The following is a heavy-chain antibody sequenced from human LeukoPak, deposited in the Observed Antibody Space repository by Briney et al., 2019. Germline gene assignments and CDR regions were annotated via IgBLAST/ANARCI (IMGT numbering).Heavy chain of an antibody. V-gene: IGHV4-39*01. J-gene: IGHJ6*02. CDR3: ARVKTTVTGGVDV. CDR1: GGSIGSSSFY. CDR2: IFYSGST. Sequence: SETLSLTCTVSGGSIGSSSFYWDWIRQPPGKGLEWIGTIFYSGSTYYNPSLKSRITISVDTSKNQFSLKLSSVTAADTAVYYCARVKTTVTGGVDVWGQGTTVTVSS. D-gene: IGHD4-17*01.